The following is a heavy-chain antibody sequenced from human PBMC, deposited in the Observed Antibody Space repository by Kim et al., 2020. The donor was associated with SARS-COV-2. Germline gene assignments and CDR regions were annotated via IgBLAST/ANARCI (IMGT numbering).Heavy chain of an antibody. J-gene: IGHJ3*02. CDR2: FDPEDGET. CDR3: ATDSPPMGSSGWYHGAFDI. Sequence: ASVKVSCKVSGYTLTELSMHWVRQAPGKGLEWMGGFDPEDGETIYAQKFQGRVTMTEDTSTDTAYMELSRLRSEDTAVYYCATDSPPMGSSGWYHGAFDIWGQGTMVTVSS. CDR1: GYTLTELS. D-gene: IGHD6-19*01. V-gene: IGHV1-24*01.